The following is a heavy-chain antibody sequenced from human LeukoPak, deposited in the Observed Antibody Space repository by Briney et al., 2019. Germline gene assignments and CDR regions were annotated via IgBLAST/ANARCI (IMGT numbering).Heavy chain of an antibody. D-gene: IGHD3-10*01. CDR1: GGSISSYY. CDR2: IYYSGST. CDR3: ARHWNGVTMVRGVSLWFDP. Sequence: PSETLSLTCTVSGGSISSYYWSWIRQPPGKGLEWIGYIYYSGSTNYNPSLKSRVTISVDTSKNQFSLKLSSVTAADTVVYYCARHWNGVTMVRGVSLWFDPWGQGTLVTVSS. V-gene: IGHV4-59*08. J-gene: IGHJ5*02.